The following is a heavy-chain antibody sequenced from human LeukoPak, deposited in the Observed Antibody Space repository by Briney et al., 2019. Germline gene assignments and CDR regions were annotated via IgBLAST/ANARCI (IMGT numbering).Heavy chain of an antibody. CDR3: ARDDPIRYCSSTSCYALDY. CDR2: INHSGST. J-gene: IGHJ4*02. D-gene: IGHD2-2*01. CDR1: GGSFSGYY. Sequence: PSETLSLTCAVYGGSFSGYYWSWIHQPPGKGLEWIGEINHSGSTNYNPSLKSRVTMSVDTSKNQFSLKLSSVTAADTAVYYCARDDPIRYCSSTSCYALDYWGQGTLVTVSS. V-gene: IGHV4-34*01.